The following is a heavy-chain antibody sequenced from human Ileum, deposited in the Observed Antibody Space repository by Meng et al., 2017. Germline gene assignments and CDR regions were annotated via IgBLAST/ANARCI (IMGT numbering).Heavy chain of an antibody. CDR3: AFDF. CDR2: ISGNGDNT. J-gene: IGHJ5*01. Sequence: EVQLGESGGGVVQPGGSLGLSWAVSGFPFSFYAMSWVRQAPGKGLEWVSLISGNGDNTDYADSVKGRFTISRDNSKDMLYLQMNSLRVEDTAIYYCAFDFWGQGTLVTVSS. V-gene: IGHV3-23*04. CDR1: GFPFSFYA.